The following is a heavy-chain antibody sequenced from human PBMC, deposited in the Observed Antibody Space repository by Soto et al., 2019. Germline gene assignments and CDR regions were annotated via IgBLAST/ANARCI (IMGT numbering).Heavy chain of an antibody. D-gene: IGHD3-3*01. J-gene: IGHJ6*02. Sequence: PSETLSLTCAVSGGSISSDDYSWSWIRQSPGKGLEWIGFIYHSGSTYYNPSLRSRVTISVDRSKNQFSLKLSSVTAADTAVYYSDVSHFGVVSGLDVWGQGTTVTVSS. CDR3: DVSHFGVVSGLDV. CDR2: IYHSGST. V-gene: IGHV4-30-2*06. CDR1: GGSISSDDYS.